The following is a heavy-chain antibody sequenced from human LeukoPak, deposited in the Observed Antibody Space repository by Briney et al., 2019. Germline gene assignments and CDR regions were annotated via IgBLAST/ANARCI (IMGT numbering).Heavy chain of an antibody. CDR1: GDSVSSNSAA. D-gene: IGHD1-1*01. V-gene: IGHV6-1*01. CDR3: ARARSGTVAAIGYYFDY. CDR2: TYYRSKWYN. J-gene: IGHJ4*02. Sequence: SQTLSLTCAISGDSVSSNSAAWNWIRQSPSRGLEWLGRTYYRSKWYNDYAVSVKSRITINPDTSKNQFSLQLNSVTPEDTAAYYCARARSGTVAAIGYYFDYWGQGTLVTVSS.